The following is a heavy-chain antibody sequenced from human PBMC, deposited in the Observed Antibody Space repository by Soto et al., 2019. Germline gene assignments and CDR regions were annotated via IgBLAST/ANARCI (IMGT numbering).Heavy chain of an antibody. D-gene: IGHD3-22*01. Sequence: ASVKVSCKASGYTFTSDGISWVRQAPGQGLEWMGWISAYNGNTNYAQKLQGRVTMITDTSTSTAYMELRSLRSDDTAVYYCARMHYHDSSGYSSDYWGQGTQVTVSS. CDR2: ISAYNGNT. J-gene: IGHJ4*02. CDR1: GYTFTSDG. CDR3: ARMHYHDSSGYSSDY. V-gene: IGHV1-18*04.